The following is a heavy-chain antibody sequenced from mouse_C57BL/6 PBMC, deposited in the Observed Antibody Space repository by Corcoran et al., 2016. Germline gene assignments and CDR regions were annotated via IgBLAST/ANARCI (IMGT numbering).Heavy chain of an antibody. D-gene: IGHD2-3*01. Sequence: QIRLVQYGPEVKKTGGTVKITCKTSGYTFTTYGKSWVEQAPGKGLKWMGWINTYSGVPRYADDFKGRLAFSLENSASTAYLEINNLKNEDTATDFCACYDGSHAYIDVWGPGTTVTVSS. J-gene: IGHJ1*01. CDR1: GYTFTTYG. CDR2: INTYSGVP. CDR3: ACYDGSHAYIDV. V-gene: IGHV9-3*01.